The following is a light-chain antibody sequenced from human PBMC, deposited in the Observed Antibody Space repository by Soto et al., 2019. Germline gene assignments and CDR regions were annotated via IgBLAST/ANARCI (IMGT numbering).Light chain of an antibody. CDR2: GAS. V-gene: IGKV3-15*01. CDR3: LQYDDCHRT. CDR1: QSVSNN. J-gene: IGKJ1*01. Sequence: EIVMTQSPAILSVSPGDRATLSCRAGQSVSNNLAWYQQKPGQTPRLVIYGASNRATGVPARFSGSGSGTDFTLTISSLQSEDFAVYYCLQYDDCHRTFGQGTKVDIK.